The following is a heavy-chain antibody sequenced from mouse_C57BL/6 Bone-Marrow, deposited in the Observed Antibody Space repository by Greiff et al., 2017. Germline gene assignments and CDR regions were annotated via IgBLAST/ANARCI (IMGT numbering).Heavy chain of an antibody. CDR1: GYTFTSYW. Sequence: VQLQQPGAELVKPGASVKLSCKASGYTFTSYWMHWVKQRPGQGLEWIGMIHPNSGSTNYNEKFKSKATLTVDKSSSTAYMQLSSLTSEDSAVYYCARSGYYYETFDYWGQGTTLTVSS. V-gene: IGHV1-64*01. J-gene: IGHJ2*01. CDR3: ARSGYYYETFDY. D-gene: IGHD1-1*01. CDR2: IHPNSGST.